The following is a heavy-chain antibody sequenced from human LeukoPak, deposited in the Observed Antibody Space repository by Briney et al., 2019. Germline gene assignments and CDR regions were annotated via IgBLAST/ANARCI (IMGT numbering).Heavy chain of an antibody. Sequence: SETLSLTCAVYGGSFSGYYWSWIRQPPGKGLEWVGEINHSGSTNYNPSLKSRVTISVDTSKNQFSLKLSSVTAADTAVYYCARARQWLDLDAFDIWGQGTMVTVSS. V-gene: IGHV4-34*01. D-gene: IGHD6-19*01. CDR2: INHSGST. J-gene: IGHJ3*02. CDR3: ARARQWLDLDAFDI. CDR1: GGSFSGYY.